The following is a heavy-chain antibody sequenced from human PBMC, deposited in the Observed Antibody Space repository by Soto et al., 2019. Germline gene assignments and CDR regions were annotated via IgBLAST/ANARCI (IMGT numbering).Heavy chain of an antibody. CDR2: MSWNSGTI. D-gene: IGHD6-19*01. V-gene: IGHV3-9*01. J-gene: IGHJ4*02. Sequence: EVQLVESGGGLVQPGRSLRLSCAASGFTFDDYAMHWVRQAPGKGLEWVSGMSWNSGTIAYADSVKGRFTVSRDNAKNSLYLQMNRLIADDTAVYYCAKDLRRGFSSAWGDWGQGALVNVSS. CDR1: GFTFDDYA. CDR3: AKDLRRGFSSAWGD.